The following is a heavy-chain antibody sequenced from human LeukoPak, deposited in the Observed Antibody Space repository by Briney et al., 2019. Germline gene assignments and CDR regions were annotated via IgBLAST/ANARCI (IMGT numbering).Heavy chain of an antibody. V-gene: IGHV3-48*03. Sequence: GGSLRLSCATSGFTFSNYEMSWVRQTPGKGLEWVSYISSSGSSTYYADSVKGRFTISRDNAKSSLCLQMDSLRAGDTAVYYCAREDGSQLDYWGRGTLVTVSS. CDR2: ISSSGSST. J-gene: IGHJ4*02. CDR3: AREDGSQLDY. D-gene: IGHD1-26*01. CDR1: GFTFSNYE.